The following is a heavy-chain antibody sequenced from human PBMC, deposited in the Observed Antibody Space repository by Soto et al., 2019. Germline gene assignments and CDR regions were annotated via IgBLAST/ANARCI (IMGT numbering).Heavy chain of an antibody. CDR1: GGSISSYY. V-gene: IGHV4-59*01. CDR2: IYYIGST. Sequence: SETLSLTCTVSGGSISSYYWSWIRQPPGKGLECIGYIYYIGSTNYNPSLKSRLTISVDKSTNQFSLKLSSVTAADTAVYYCARERGRNAFDIWGQGTTVTVSS. CDR3: ARERGRNAFDI. J-gene: IGHJ3*02.